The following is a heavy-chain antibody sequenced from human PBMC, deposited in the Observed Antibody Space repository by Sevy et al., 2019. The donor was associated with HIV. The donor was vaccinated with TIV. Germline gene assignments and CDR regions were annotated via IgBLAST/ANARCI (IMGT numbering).Heavy chain of an antibody. CDR3: ASWSSGGFDY. J-gene: IGHJ4*02. V-gene: IGHV3-7*01. CDR2: VKQDGSVK. Sequence: GGSLRLSCAASGFTFSSYWMNWVRQAPGKGLEWVASVKQDGSVKYYVDSVKGRVTISRDNAKNSLYLQMNSLRDEDTAVHYCASWSSGGFDYWGQGTLVTVSS. CDR1: GFTFSSYW. D-gene: IGHD2-15*01.